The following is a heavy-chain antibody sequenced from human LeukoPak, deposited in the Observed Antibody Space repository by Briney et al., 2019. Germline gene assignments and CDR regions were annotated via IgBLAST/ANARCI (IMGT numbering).Heavy chain of an antibody. V-gene: IGHV3-23*01. Sequence: GGSLRLSCAASGFTFSSYAMSLVRQAPGKGLEWVSAISGSGGSTYYADSVKGRFTISRDNSRNTLYLQMNSLRAEDTAVYYCAKDLRTMLEGYFDYWGQGTLVTVSS. CDR2: ISGSGGST. CDR3: AKDLRTMLEGYFDY. CDR1: GFTFSSYA. J-gene: IGHJ4*02. D-gene: IGHD3-16*01.